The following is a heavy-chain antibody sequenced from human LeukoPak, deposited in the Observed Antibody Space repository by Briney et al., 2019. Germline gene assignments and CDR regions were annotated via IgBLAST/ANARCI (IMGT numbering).Heavy chain of an antibody. CDR2: ISWNSGSI. Sequence: GGSLRLSCAASGFTFDDYAMHWVRQAPGKGLEWVSGISWNSGSIGYADSVKGRFTISRDNAKNSLYLQMNSLRAEDTALYYCAREAPHHWGQGTLVTVSS. CDR1: GFTFDDYA. CDR3: AREAPHH. V-gene: IGHV3-9*01. J-gene: IGHJ5*02.